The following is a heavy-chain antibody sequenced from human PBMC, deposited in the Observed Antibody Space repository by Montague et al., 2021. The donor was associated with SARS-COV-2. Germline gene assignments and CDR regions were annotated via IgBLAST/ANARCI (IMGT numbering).Heavy chain of an antibody. D-gene: IGHD3-10*01. Sequence: SETLSLTCTVSGGSIRSSSHFWGWFRQPPGQRLEWIGTISYIGSTYYSPSLKSRVIISADTSKNQFSLNLRSVTAADTAVYFCGLGRGFAVGNHYYYSYGLDVWGQGTTVTVSS. V-gene: IGHV4-39*07. J-gene: IGHJ6*02. CDR3: GLGRGFAVGNHYYYSYGLDV. CDR2: ISYIGST. CDR1: GGSIRSSSHF.